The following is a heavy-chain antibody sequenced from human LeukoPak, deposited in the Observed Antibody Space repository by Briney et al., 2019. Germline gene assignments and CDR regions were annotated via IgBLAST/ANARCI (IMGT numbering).Heavy chain of an antibody. V-gene: IGHV3-33*01. Sequence: PGGSLRLSCAASGFTFSSYGMHWVRQAPGKGLEWVADIWYDGSNKYYADSVKGRFTISRDNSKNTLYLQMNSLRAEDTAVYYCARDPCGGDCYAFDIWGQGTMVTVSS. CDR1: GFTFSSYG. D-gene: IGHD2-21*02. J-gene: IGHJ3*02. CDR2: IWYDGSNK. CDR3: ARDPCGGDCYAFDI.